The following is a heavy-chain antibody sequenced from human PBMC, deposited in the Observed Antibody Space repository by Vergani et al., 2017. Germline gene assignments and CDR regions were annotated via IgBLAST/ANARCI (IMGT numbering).Heavy chain of an antibody. V-gene: IGHV3-7*01. CDR2: IMPDGSAT. Sequence: EVLLVESGGGLVQPGESLRLSCTASGFTFSDFWMTWVRQAPGKGLEWVANIMPDGSATMYADSLRGRFSISRDNAKNSLHLHMSSLRVEDTAVYFCAKSGFVGAFETWGQGTMVTVSS. CDR3: AKSGFVGAFET. J-gene: IGHJ3*02. D-gene: IGHD6-6*01. CDR1: GFTFSDFW.